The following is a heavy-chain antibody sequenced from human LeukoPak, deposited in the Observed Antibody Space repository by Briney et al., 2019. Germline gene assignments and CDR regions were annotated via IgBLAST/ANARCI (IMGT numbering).Heavy chain of an antibody. CDR1: GYTFIGYY. CDR2: LNPNSGVT. CDR3: ARATTVTTKFDY. D-gene: IGHD4-17*01. Sequence: ASVKVSCKASGYTFIGYYMHWVRQALGQGLEWMGWLNPNSGVTNYAQKFQDRVTLTRDTSITTAYMELSRLRSDDTALFYCARATTVTTKFDYWGQGTLVTVSS. J-gene: IGHJ4*02. V-gene: IGHV1-2*02.